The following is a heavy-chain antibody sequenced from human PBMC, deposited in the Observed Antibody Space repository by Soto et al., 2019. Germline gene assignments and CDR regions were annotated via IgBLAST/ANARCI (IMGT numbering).Heavy chain of an antibody. Sequence: PSETLSLTCTVSGGSISSGGYYWRWIRQHPGKGLEWIGYIYYSGSTYYNPSLKSRVTISVDTSKNQFSLKLSSVTAADTAVYYCARDLGYSYPNWFDPWGQGTLVTVSS. V-gene: IGHV4-31*03. CDR2: IYYSGST. D-gene: IGHD5-18*01. J-gene: IGHJ5*02. CDR1: GGSISSGGYY. CDR3: ARDLGYSYPNWFDP.